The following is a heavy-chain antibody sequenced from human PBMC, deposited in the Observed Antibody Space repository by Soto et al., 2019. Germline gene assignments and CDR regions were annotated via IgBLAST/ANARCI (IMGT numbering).Heavy chain of an antibody. CDR2: INPNGGDT. CDR1: GATFNNYY. J-gene: IGHJ6*02. Sequence: ASVKVSCKASGATFNNYYIHWVRHAPGQGLEWMGWINPNGGDTNYAQKFQDWVTMTRDTSISTAYMELSRLKSDDTAVYYCARGGYYDNVWGKLSHYGLDKWGQGTSVTVSS. V-gene: IGHV1-2*04. D-gene: IGHD3-16*01. CDR3: ARGGYYDNVWGKLSHYGLDK.